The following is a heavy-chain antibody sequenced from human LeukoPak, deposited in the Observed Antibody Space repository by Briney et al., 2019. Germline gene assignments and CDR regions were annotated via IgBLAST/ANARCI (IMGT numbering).Heavy chain of an antibody. D-gene: IGHD6-6*01. J-gene: IGHJ5*02. V-gene: IGHV1-18*01. Sequence: ASVKVSCKASGYTFTSYGISWVRQAPGQGLEWMGWISAYNGNTNYAQKLQGRVTMTTDTSTSTAYMELRSLRSDDTAVYYCARGYSSSPITNWFDPWGQGTLVTVSS. CDR1: GYTFTSYG. CDR2: ISAYNGNT. CDR3: ARGYSSSPITNWFDP.